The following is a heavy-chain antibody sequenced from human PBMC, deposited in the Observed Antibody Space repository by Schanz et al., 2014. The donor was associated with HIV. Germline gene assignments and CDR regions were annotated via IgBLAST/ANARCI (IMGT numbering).Heavy chain of an antibody. CDR2: ISESGGRS. V-gene: IGHV3-23*01. Sequence: EVQLLDSGGGLVQPGGSLRLSCVASGFTFNNYAMQWVRQAPGKGLEWVSSISESGGRSYYADSVNGRFTISRDNSKNTLYLQMTTLRTEDTAVYYCAKPEYDSRGNSQSHFDSWGQGTLVTVSS. CDR1: GFTFNNYA. CDR3: AKPEYDSRGNSQSHFDS. D-gene: IGHD3-22*01. J-gene: IGHJ4*02.